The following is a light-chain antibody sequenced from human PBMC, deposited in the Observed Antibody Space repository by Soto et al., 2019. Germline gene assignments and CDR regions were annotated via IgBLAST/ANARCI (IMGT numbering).Light chain of an antibody. CDR1: SSDVGAYNY. V-gene: IGLV2-8*01. CDR3: FSYAGGSTFV. J-gene: IGLJ1*01. CDR2: DVV. Sequence: QSVLTQPASVSGSPGQSITISCNGTSSDVGAYNYVSWYQQYPGTAPKLLIYDVVKRPSGIPHRFSGSKSGNTASLTVSGLQADDEADYYCFSYAGGSTFVFGSGPKVTV.